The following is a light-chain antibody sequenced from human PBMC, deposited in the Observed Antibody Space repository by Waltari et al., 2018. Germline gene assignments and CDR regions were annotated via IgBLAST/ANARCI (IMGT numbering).Light chain of an antibody. J-gene: IGKJ4*01. Sequence: DIQMTQSPSSLSASVGARVTITCQARQDIDNDLNWYQQKPGKAPTLLISDASKLETGVPSRFSASGSGTDFTFTISSLQPEDIATYYCQQYDNLPLTFGGGTRVEI. CDR1: QDIDND. CDR2: DAS. CDR3: QQYDNLPLT. V-gene: IGKV1-33*01.